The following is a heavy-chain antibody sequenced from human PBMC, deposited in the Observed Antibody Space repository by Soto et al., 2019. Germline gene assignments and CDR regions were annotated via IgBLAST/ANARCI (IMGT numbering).Heavy chain of an antibody. Sequence: PGESLKISCKGSGYSFTSYWIAWVRQMPGQGLEWMGIIYPGDSDVTYSPSFQGQVTISADKSINTAYLQWSSLKASDTAMYYCARQWGSYTYIDFRGPGILVTVSS. CDR3: ARQWGSYTYIDF. D-gene: IGHD1-26*01. J-gene: IGHJ4*02. V-gene: IGHV5-51*01. CDR1: GYSFTSYW. CDR2: IYPGDSDV.